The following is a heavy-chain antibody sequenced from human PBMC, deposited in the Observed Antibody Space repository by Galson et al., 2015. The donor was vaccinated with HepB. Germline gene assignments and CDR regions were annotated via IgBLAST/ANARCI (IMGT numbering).Heavy chain of an antibody. CDR3: ARATTVTAVGSEFDY. D-gene: IGHD4-17*01. Sequence: SVKVSCKASGGTFSSYAISWVRQAPGQGLEWMGGIIPIFGTANYAQKFQGRVTITADESTSTAYMELSSLRSEDTAVYYCARATTVTAVGSEFDYWGQGTLVTVSS. CDR2: IIPIFGTA. V-gene: IGHV1-69*13. J-gene: IGHJ4*02. CDR1: GGTFSSYA.